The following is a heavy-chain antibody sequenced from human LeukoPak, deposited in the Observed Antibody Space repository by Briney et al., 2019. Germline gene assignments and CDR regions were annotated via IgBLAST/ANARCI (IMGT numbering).Heavy chain of an antibody. CDR2: IHYTGSA. Sequence: SETLSLTCTVSGGSISSNYWSWIRQPPGKGLECIGYIHYTGSADYNPSLKSRVTISFETSKNPFSLKLKSVTAADTAVYYCARGGYYGSGNDFRFDPWGQGTLVTVSS. CDR1: GGSISSNY. D-gene: IGHD3-10*01. J-gene: IGHJ5*02. V-gene: IGHV4-59*01. CDR3: ARGGYYGSGNDFRFDP.